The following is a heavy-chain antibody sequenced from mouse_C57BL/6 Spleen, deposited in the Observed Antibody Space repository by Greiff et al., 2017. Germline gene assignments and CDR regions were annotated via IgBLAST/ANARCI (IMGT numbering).Heavy chain of an antibody. D-gene: IGHD1-1*01. CDR2: IDPSDSYT. J-gene: IGHJ4*01. V-gene: IGHV1-69*01. CDR3: AYGITSMDY. CDR1: GYTFTSYW. Sequence: QVQLQQPGAELVMPGASVKLSCKASGYTFTSYWMHWVKQRPGQGLEWIGEIDPSDSYTNYNQKFKGKSTLTVDKSSSTAYMQRSSLTSEDSAVYYCAYGITSMDYWGQGTSVTVSS.